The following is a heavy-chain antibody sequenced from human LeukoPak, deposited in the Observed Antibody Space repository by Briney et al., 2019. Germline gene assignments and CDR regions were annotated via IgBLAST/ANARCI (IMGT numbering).Heavy chain of an antibody. CDR3: ARGLYGSGRYYFDY. J-gene: IGHJ4*02. Sequence: GGSLRLSCAASGFTFSSYAMHWVRQAPGKGLEWVSYISSSSSTIYYADSVKGRFTISRDNAKNSLYLLMNSLRAEDTAVYYCARGLYGSGRYYFDYWGQGALVTVSS. D-gene: IGHD3-10*01. CDR1: GFTFSSYA. CDR2: ISSSSSTI. V-gene: IGHV3-48*04.